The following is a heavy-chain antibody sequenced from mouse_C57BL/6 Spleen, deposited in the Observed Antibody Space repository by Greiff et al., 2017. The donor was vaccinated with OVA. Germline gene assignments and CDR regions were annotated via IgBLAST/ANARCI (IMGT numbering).Heavy chain of an antibody. CDR2: IYPGDGDT. CDR3: ARAITTVVATGAMDY. V-gene: IGHV1-80*01. D-gene: IGHD1-1*01. J-gene: IGHJ4*01. CDR1: GYAFSSYW. Sequence: QVQLQQSGAELVKPGASVKISCKASGYAFSSYWMNWVKQRPGKGLEWIGQIYPGDGDTNYNGKFKGKATLTADKSSSTAYMQLSSLTSEDSAVYFGARAITTVVATGAMDYWGQGTSVTVSS.